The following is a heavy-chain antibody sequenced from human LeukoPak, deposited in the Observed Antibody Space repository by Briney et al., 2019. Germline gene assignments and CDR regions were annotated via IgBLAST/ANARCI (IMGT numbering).Heavy chain of an antibody. CDR3: ARDRTFDL. Sequence: SETLSLTCTVSDGSISNYYWSWIRQTPGKGLELIGYIFYTGSTNYNPSLKSRVTMSIDTSNNQFSLKLSSVTAADTAVYYCARDRTFDLWGRGTLVTVSS. D-gene: IGHD1-7*01. V-gene: IGHV4-59*01. CDR2: IFYTGST. J-gene: IGHJ2*01. CDR1: DGSISNYY.